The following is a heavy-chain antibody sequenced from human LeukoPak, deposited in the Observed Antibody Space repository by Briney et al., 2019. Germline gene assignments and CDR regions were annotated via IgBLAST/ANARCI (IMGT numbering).Heavy chain of an antibody. D-gene: IGHD1-26*01. J-gene: IGHJ4*02. CDR3: AKDSVYFDC. CDR1: GFTFSNYA. V-gene: IGHV3-23*01. CDR2: ISDSGGST. Sequence: PGGSLRLSCAASGFTFSNYAMSWVRQAPGKGLEWVSSISDSGGSTYYAASVKGRFTISRDNSRNTLYLQVNNLGAEDTALYYCAKDSVYFDCWGQGTLVTVSS.